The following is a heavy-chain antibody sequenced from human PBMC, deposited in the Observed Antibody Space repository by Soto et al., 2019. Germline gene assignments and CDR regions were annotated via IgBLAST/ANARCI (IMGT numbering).Heavy chain of an antibody. CDR3: ARENSIRVTTEFHY. V-gene: IGHV3-48*01. CDR1: GITFTNYS. J-gene: IGHJ4*02. D-gene: IGHD4-17*01. CDR2: ISSSSRSI. Sequence: GGSLRLSCAASGITFTNYSMNWVRQAPGKGLEWISYISSSSRSIYYADSVKGRFTISRDNAKNSLYLQMNSLRAEDTAVYYCARENSIRVTTEFHYWGQGTLVTVSS.